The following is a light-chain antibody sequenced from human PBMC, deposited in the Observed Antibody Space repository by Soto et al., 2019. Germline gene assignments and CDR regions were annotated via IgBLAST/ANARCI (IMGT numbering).Light chain of an antibody. V-gene: IGLV2-14*01. J-gene: IGLJ1*01. Sequence: QSALTQPASVSGSPGQSITISCTGTSSDIGVYKYVSWFQQHPGKAPKLMIFEVTNRPSGVSDRFSASKSGNTASLTISGLRAEDEAEYYCSSYTNINTRACVFGTGTKLTVL. CDR2: EVT. CDR1: SSDIGVYKY. CDR3: SSYTNINTRACV.